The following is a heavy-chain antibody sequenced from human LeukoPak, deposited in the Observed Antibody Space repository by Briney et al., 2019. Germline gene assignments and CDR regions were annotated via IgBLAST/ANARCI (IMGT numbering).Heavy chain of an antibody. CDR1: GYTFTSYD. CDR2: MNPNSGNT. CDR3: ARYQPLWGVDWFDP. D-gene: IGHD2-2*01. V-gene: IGHV1-8*01. Sequence: ASVKVSCKASGYTFTSYDINWVRQATGQGLEWMGWMNPNSGNTGYAQKFQGRVTMTRNTSISTAYMELSSLRSEDTAVYYCARYQPLWGVDWFDPWGHATLVTVSS. J-gene: IGHJ5*02.